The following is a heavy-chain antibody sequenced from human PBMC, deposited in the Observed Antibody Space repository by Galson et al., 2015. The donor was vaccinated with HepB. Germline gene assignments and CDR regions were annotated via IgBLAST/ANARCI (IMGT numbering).Heavy chain of an antibody. V-gene: IGHV3-74*01. CDR2: INAGGTRT. CDR1: GYTFSGFW. D-gene: IGHD2/OR15-2a*01. J-gene: IGHJ4*02. CDR3: TRGTPYFGDS. Sequence: SLRLSCAASGYTFSGFWMHWVRQAPGQGLVWVSSINAGGTRTRYADAVQGRVTVYRDTARVTLYLLMSNLRGDDTAVYYCTRGTPYFGDSWGKGTPVTVSS.